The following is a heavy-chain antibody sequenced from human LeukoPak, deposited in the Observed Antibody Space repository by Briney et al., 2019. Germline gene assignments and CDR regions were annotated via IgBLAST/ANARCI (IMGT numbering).Heavy chain of an antibody. CDR3: ARGAFGEFEVYYFDY. CDR1: GFTFSSYA. CDR2: ISYDGSNK. D-gene: IGHD3-10*01. Sequence: GGSLRLSCTASGFTFSSYAMHWVRQAPGKGLEWVAVISYDGSNKYYADSVKGRFTISRDNSKNTLYLRMNSLRAEDTAVYYCARGAFGEFEVYYFDYWGQGTLVTVSS. J-gene: IGHJ4*02. V-gene: IGHV3-30*04.